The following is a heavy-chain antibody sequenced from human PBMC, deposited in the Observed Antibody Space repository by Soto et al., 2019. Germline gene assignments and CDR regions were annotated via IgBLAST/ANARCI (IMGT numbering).Heavy chain of an antibody. J-gene: IGHJ4*02. CDR1: GGSFSGYY. CDR2: INHSGST. V-gene: IGHV4-34*01. CDR3: ASNYGSGSYDTDY. D-gene: IGHD3-10*01. Sequence: TLSLTCAVYGGSFSGYYWSWIRQPPGKGLEWIGEINHSGSTNYNPSLKSRVTISVDTSKNRFSLKLSSVTAADTAVYYCASNYGSGSYDTDYWGQGTLVTVSS.